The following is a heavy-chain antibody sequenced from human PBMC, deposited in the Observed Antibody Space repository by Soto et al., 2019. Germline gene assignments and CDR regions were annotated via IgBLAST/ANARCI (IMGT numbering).Heavy chain of an antibody. J-gene: IGHJ6*02. D-gene: IGHD6-13*01. Sequence: EVQLSESGGGLVQPGGSLRLSCAASGFTFSNYDLSWVRRAPGKGLEWVSAISGSGGNTFYSDSVKGRFTISRDNSKDTLYLQLNSLRAEDTAIYYCARSIAAADPYYYGMDVWGQGTTVTVSS. V-gene: IGHV3-23*01. CDR2: ISGSGGNT. CDR3: ARSIAAADPYYYGMDV. CDR1: GFTFSNYD.